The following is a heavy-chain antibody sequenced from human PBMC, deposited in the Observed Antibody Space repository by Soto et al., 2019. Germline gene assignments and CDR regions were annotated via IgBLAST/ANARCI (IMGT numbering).Heavy chain of an antibody. CDR1: GGTFSSYT. CDR2: IIPILGIA. J-gene: IGHJ6*03. V-gene: IGHV1-69*02. CDR3: ASMYYYGSGSYFDGRNYYYYSMDV. Sequence: QVQLVQSGAEVKKPGSSVKVSCKASGGTFSSYTIRWVRQAPGQGLEWMGRIIPILGIANYAQKFQGRVTITADKSTSTAYMELSSLRSEDTAVYYCASMYYYGSGSYFDGRNYYYYSMDVWGKGTTVTVSS. D-gene: IGHD3-10*01.